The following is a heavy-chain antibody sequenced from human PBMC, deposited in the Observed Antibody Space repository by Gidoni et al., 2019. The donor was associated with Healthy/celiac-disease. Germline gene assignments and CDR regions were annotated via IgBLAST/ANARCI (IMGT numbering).Heavy chain of an antibody. V-gene: IGHV4-59*01. CDR3: AREDCSSTSCRYNWFDP. CDR2: IYYSGST. J-gene: IGHJ5*02. Sequence: QVQLQESGPGLVKPSETLSLTCTVSGGSISSYYWSWIRQPPGKGLEWIGYIYYSGSTNYNPSLKSRVTISVDTFKNQFSLKLSSVTAADTAVYYCAREDCSSTSCRYNWFDPWGQGTLVTVSS. CDR1: GGSISSYY. D-gene: IGHD2-2*01.